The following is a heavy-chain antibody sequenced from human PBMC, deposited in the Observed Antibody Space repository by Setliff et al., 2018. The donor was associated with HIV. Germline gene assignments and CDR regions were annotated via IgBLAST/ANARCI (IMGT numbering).Heavy chain of an antibody. Sequence: SETLSLTCTVSGGSISSGGYYWSWIRQHPGKGLEWIGYIYHSGITYYNPSLKSRVTISLDTSKNQFSLKLSSVTAADTAVYYCARGIAAAEGYLDYWGQGTLVTVSS. D-gene: IGHD6-13*01. CDR2: IYHSGIT. CDR1: GGSISSGGYY. J-gene: IGHJ4*02. V-gene: IGHV4-31*02. CDR3: ARGIAAAEGYLDY.